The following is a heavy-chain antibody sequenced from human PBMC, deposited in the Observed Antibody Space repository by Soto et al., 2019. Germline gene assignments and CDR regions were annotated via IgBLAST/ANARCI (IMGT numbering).Heavy chain of an antibody. CDR1: GGTFSSYA. J-gene: IGHJ6*02. V-gene: IGHV1-69*12. CDR3: ARVNARYRNYYYYGMDV. Sequence: QVQLVQSGAEVKKPGSSVKVSCKASGGTFSSYAISWVRQAPGQGLEWMGGIIPIFGTANYAQKFQGRVTITAXXAXSXXYMELSSLRSEDTAVYYCARVNARYRNYYYYGMDVWGQGTTVTVSS. D-gene: IGHD2-2*01. CDR2: IIPIFGTA.